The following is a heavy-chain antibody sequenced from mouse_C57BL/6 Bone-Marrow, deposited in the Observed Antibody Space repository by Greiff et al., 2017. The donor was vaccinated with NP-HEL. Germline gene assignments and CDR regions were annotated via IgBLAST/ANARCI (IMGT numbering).Heavy chain of an antibody. D-gene: IGHD1-1*01. V-gene: IGHV1-61*01. CDR2: IYPSDSET. CDR3: ARFYYGSSYPYYAMDY. Sequence: QVQLQQSGAELVRPGSSVKLSCKASGYTFTSYWMDWVKQRPGQGLEWIGNIYPSDSETHYNQKFKDKATLTVDKSSSTAYMQLSSLTSEDSAVYYCARFYYGSSYPYYAMDYWGQGTSVTVSS. CDR1: GYTFTSYW. J-gene: IGHJ4*01.